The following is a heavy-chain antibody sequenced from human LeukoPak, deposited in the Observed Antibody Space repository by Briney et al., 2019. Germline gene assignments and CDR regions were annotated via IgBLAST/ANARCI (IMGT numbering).Heavy chain of an antibody. Sequence: SETLSLTCTVSGGSISSYYWSWIRQPPGKGLEWIGYIYYSGSTNYNPSLKSRVTISVDTSKNQFSLKLSSVTAAGTAVYYCARDRIAAAGTYNYYYGMDVWGQGTTVTVSS. CDR3: ARDRIAAAGTYNYYYGMDV. CDR2: IYYSGST. J-gene: IGHJ6*02. V-gene: IGHV4-59*01. D-gene: IGHD6-13*01. CDR1: GGSISSYY.